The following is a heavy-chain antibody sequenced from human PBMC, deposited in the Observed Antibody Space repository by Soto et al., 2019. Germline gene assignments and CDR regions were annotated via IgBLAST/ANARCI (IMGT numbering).Heavy chain of an antibody. CDR2: IYYSGST. J-gene: IGHJ4*02. CDR3: ARDHGIAAAGGFDY. CDR1: GGSICSGGYY. Sequence: SETLSLTCTVSGGSICSGGYYWSWIRQHPGKGLEWIGYIYYSGSTYYNPSLKSRVTISVDTSENQFSLKLSSVTAADTAVYYCARDHGIAAAGGFDYWGQGTLVTVSS. D-gene: IGHD6-13*01. V-gene: IGHV4-31*03.